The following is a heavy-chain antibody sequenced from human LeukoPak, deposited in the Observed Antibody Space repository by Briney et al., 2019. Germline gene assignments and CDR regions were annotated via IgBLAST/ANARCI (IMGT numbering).Heavy chain of an antibody. D-gene: IGHD6-19*01. Sequence: RPGGSLRLSCAASGFTFSSYPMSWVRQAPGKGLEWVSAISGSGGDTYYADSVKGRFTISRDNSKNTLYLQMNSLRAEDTALYYCATSSGWYPKYFDYWGQGTLVTVSS. CDR1: GFTFSSYP. J-gene: IGHJ4*02. CDR3: ATSSGWYPKYFDY. CDR2: ISGSGGDT. V-gene: IGHV3-23*01.